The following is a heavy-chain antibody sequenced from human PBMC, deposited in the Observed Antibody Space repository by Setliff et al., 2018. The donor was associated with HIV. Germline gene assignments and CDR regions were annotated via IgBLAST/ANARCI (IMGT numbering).Heavy chain of an antibody. CDR2: INSDGSSI. CDR1: GFTFTTYW. D-gene: IGHD1-26*01. J-gene: IGHJ5*02. Sequence: GSLRLSCAASGFTFTTYWMHWVRQVPGKGLVWVSRINSDGSSIGYADSVKGRFTISRDNVNNAVYLQMNSLRAEDTAVYYCARVYSEKFDPWGQGTLVTVSS. V-gene: IGHV3-74*01. CDR3: ARVYSEKFDP.